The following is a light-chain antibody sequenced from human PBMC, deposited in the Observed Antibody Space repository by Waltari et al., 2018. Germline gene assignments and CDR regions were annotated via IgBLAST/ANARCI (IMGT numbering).Light chain of an antibody. V-gene: IGKV3-20*01. J-gene: IGKJ1*01. CDR2: GAS. Sequence: EIALTQSPGTLSLSVGERATVSCRAGESVIRASAWYQQKPVEAPRLLIYGASTRATGIPERISGSGSGTEFSITISRLEPDEFSAYYCQHYLRIPVTFGQGTTVEI. CDR3: QHYLRIPVT. CDR1: ESVIRAS.